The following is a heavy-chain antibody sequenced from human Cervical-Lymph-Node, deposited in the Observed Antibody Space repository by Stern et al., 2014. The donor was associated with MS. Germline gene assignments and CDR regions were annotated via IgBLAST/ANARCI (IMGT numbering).Heavy chain of an antibody. Sequence: EVQLLESGAEVKKPGESLKISCKVSGYRFTNYWIGWVRQMPGKGLEWMGIIYPGDSDTKYSPSFQGQVTISADKSIRTAYLQWSSLKASDTAIYYCARKGYHDISGEGFDIWGQGTMVIVSA. CDR2: IYPGDSDT. CDR1: GYRFTNYW. V-gene: IGHV5-51*03. CDR3: ARKGYHDISGEGFDI. D-gene: IGHD3-22*01. J-gene: IGHJ3*02.